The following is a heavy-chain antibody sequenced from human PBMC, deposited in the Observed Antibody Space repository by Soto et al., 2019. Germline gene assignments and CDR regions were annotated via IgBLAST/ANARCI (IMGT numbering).Heavy chain of an antibody. D-gene: IGHD5-12*01. Sequence: EVQLLESGGGLVQPGGSLRLSCAASGFTFSSYAMSWVRQAPGKGLEWVSDISGSGGSTYYADSVKGRFTISRDNSKNTLDLQMNSLRAEDTAVYYWAKGGDGYLVPSQFGYWGQGTLVTVSS. V-gene: IGHV3-23*01. CDR1: GFTFSSYA. CDR3: AKGGDGYLVPSQFGY. J-gene: IGHJ4*02. CDR2: ISGSGGST.